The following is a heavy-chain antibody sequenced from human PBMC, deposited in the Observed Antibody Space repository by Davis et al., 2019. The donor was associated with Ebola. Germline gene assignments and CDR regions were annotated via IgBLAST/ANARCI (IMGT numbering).Heavy chain of an antibody. CDR2: ISSSSSYT. Sequence: GESLKISCAASGFTFSDYYMSWIRQAPGKGLEWVSYISSSSSYTNYADSVKGRFTISRDNAKNSLYLQMNSLRAEDTAVYYCAKGTYAGYWGQGTLVTVSS. J-gene: IGHJ4*02. V-gene: IGHV3-11*06. D-gene: IGHD2-8*01. CDR3: AKGTYAGY. CDR1: GFTFSDYY.